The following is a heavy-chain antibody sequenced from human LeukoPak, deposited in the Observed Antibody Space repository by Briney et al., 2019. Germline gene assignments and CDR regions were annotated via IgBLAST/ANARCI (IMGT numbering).Heavy chain of an antibody. D-gene: IGHD3-22*01. V-gene: IGHV4-39*07. J-gene: IGHJ4*02. CDR3: ARKYYYDSSGLYYFDY. CDR2: IYDSGST. Sequence: SETLSLTCTVSGGSIRSSYYYWGWIRQPPGKGLEWIGSIYDSGSTYYNPSLKSRVTISVDTSKNQFSLKLSSVTAADTAVYYCARKYYYDSSGLYYFDYWGQGTLVTVSS. CDR1: GGSIRSSYYY.